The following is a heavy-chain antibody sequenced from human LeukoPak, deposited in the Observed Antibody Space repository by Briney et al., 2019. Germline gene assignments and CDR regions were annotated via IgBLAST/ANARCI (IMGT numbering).Heavy chain of an antibody. CDR1: GYTFTGYY. Sequence: AASVKVSCKASGYTFTGYYMHWVRQAPGQGLEWMGWINPNSGGTNYAQKFQGRVTMTRDTSISTAYMELSRLRSDDTAVYYCARLDCSSTSCYFYYWGQGTLVTVSS. CDR3: ARLDCSSTSCYFYY. D-gene: IGHD2-2*01. V-gene: IGHV1-2*02. CDR2: INPNSGGT. J-gene: IGHJ4*02.